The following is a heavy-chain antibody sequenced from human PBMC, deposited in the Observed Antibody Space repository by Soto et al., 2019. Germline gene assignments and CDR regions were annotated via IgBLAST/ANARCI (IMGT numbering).Heavy chain of an antibody. Sequence: PGGSLRLSCAASGFTFSNYEMHWVRQAPGKGLEYVSGISNNGAHTDYAKTEKGRFTISRDNSKNTLYMQMNSLRAEDTAVYYCAKGGAPPYYDIYRPYGMDVWGQGTTVTVSS. V-gene: IGHV3-64*01. CDR1: GFTFSNYE. CDR2: ISNNGAHT. CDR3: AKGGAPPYYDIYRPYGMDV. J-gene: IGHJ6*02. D-gene: IGHD3-9*01.